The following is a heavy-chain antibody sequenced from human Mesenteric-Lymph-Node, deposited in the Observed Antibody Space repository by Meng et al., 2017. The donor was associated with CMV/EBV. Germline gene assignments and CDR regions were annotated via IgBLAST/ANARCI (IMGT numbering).Heavy chain of an antibody. V-gene: IGHV3-43*01. D-gene: IGHD6-6*01. J-gene: IGHJ4*03. CDR3: AKDGRGSSGGYYFDY. Sequence: GGSLRLSCAASGFTFDDYTMHWVRQGPGKGLEWVSLISWDGVSTYYAGSVKGRFTISRDNSKNSLYLQMNSLRTEDTAFYYCAKDGRGSSGGYYFDYWGLGTTVTVSS. CDR2: ISWDGVST. CDR1: GFTFDDYT.